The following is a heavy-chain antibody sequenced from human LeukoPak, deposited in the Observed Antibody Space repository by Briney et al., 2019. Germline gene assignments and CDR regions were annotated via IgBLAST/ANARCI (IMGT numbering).Heavy chain of an antibody. J-gene: IGHJ4*02. CDR2: ISSSGSTI. CDR1: GFTFSSYE. V-gene: IGHV3-48*03. CDR3: ARDKWLTTTHYFDY. Sequence: PGGSLRLSCAASGFTFSSYEMNWVRQAPGKGLEWVSYISSSGSTISYADSVKGRFTVSRDNAKNSVYLQMNSLRAEDTAGYYCARDKWLTTTHYFDYWGQGTLVTVSS. D-gene: IGHD4-11*01.